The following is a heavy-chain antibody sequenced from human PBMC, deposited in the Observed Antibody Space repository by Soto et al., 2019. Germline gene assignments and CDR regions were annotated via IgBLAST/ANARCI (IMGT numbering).Heavy chain of an antibody. CDR2: MYYSGST. J-gene: IGHJ4*02. CDR3: ARGYRQSGYSSSCVFDY. Sequence: QVQLRESGPGLVKPSQTLSLTCTVSGGSINSGGYYWNWMRPHPGKGLEWIGYMYYSGSTYYNPFLRSRVIISADTSENHFSLKLSSVTAADTAVYFCARGYRQSGYSSSCVFDYWGQGTLVNVSS. V-gene: IGHV4-31*03. D-gene: IGHD6-13*01. CDR1: GGSINSGGYY.